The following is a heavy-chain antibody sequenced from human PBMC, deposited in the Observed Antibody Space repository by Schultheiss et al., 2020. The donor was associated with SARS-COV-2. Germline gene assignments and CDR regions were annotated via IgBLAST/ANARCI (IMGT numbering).Heavy chain of an antibody. CDR1: GFTVSSNY. D-gene: IGHD6-6*01. CDR3: AKADDSARGAFDI. Sequence: GGSLRLSCAASGFTVSSNYMSWVRQAPGKGLEWVAVIWYDGSNKYYADSVKGRFTISRDNAKNSLYLQMNSLRAEDTALYYCAKADDSARGAFDIWGQGTMVTVSS. J-gene: IGHJ3*02. V-gene: IGHV3-33*03. CDR2: IWYDGSNK.